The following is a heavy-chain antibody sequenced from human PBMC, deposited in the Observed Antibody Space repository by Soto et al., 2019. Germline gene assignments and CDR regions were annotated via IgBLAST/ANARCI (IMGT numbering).Heavy chain of an antibody. D-gene: IGHD3-10*01. CDR1: GYSFSSIG. CDR3: ARDLDASGSYYTDY. J-gene: IGHJ4*02. V-gene: IGHV1-18*01. Sequence: QVHLVQSGAEVKNPGASVKVSCKTSGYSFSSIGISWVRQAPGQGLEWMGWISPYNGNTYYAQSLQGRVTMTTDTSTSTAYMEPRSLRSDDTAMYYCARDLDASGSYYTDYWGQGTLVIVSS. CDR2: ISPYNGNT.